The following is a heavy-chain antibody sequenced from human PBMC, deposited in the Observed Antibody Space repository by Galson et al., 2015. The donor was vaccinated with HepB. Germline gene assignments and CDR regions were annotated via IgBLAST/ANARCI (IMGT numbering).Heavy chain of an antibody. CDR3: ARNPASYDYYNMDV. J-gene: IGHJ6*02. Sequence: SLRLSCAASGVTIPSYSMNWVRKAPGKGLEWLAYIRAGSTTIYYAASVKGRFTLSRDNAKNFLYLHMNSLRGEDTAVYYCARNPASYDYYNMDVWGHGTTVTVSS. CDR2: IRAGSTTI. V-gene: IGHV3-48*01. CDR1: GVTIPSYS.